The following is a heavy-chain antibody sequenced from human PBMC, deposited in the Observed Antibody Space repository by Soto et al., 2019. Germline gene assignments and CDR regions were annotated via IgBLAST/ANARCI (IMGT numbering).Heavy chain of an antibody. D-gene: IGHD2-8*02. J-gene: IGHJ4*02. CDR1: GGSISSYY. CDR3: ARVIRADPYWAVDY. CDR2: IYYSGST. V-gene: IGHV4-59*01. Sequence: SETLSLTCTVSGGSISSYYWSWIRQPPGKGLEWIGYIYYSGSTNYNPSLKSRVTISVDTSKNQFSLKLSSVTAADTAVYYCARVIRADPYWAVDYWGQGTLVTVSS.